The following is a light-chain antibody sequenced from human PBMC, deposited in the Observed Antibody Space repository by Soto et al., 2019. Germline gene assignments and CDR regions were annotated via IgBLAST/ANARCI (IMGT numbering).Light chain of an antibody. CDR3: QTWGTGPAV. J-gene: IGLJ7*01. V-gene: IGLV4-69*01. CDR2: LNSDGSH. CDR1: SGHNSYA. Sequence: QPVLTQSPSASASLGASVKLTCTLSSGHNSYAIAWHQQQPEKGPRYLMNLNSDGSHTKGDGIPDRFSGSSSGAERYLTISSLQSEDEAYYYCQTWGTGPAVFGGGTQLTVL.